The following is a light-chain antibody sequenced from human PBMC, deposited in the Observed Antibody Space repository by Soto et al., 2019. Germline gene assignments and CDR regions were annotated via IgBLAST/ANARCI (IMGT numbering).Light chain of an antibody. J-gene: IGKJ5*01. CDR1: QSVSSY. CDR2: DAS. V-gene: IGKV3-11*01. Sequence: EIVLTQSPATLSLSPGERATLSCRASQSVSSYLAWYQQKPGQAPRLLIYDASNSATGIPARFRGSGSGTDFTLTISSLEHEDCAVYYCQQRSNWPPPITFGQGTRLEIK. CDR3: QQRSNWPPPIT.